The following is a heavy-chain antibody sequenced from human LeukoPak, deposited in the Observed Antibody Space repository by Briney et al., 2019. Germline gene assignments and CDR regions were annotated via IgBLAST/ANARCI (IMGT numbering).Heavy chain of an antibody. J-gene: IGHJ4*02. Sequence: GGSLRLSCAASGFTFSSSAMSWVRQTPSTGLEWLSSITGDGVTTYYADSVKGRFTISRDNSKKILFLQMNSPRAEGSASYFCAKERRRVDTSMIRSFFFDSWGQGTPVTVSS. CDR3: AKERRRVDTSMIRSFFFDS. CDR1: GFTFSSSA. V-gene: IGHV3-23*01. D-gene: IGHD3-16*01. CDR2: ITGDGVTT.